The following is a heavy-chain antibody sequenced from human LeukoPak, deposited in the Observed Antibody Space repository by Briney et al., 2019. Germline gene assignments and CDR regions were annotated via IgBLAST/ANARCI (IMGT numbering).Heavy chain of an antibody. Sequence: ASVKVSCKASGYTFTSYAMNWVRQAPGQGLEWMGWINTNTGNPTYARGFTGRFVFSLDTSVSTAYLQISSLKAEDTAVYYCARLSLGDSSSWYEFDYWGQGTLVTVSS. J-gene: IGHJ4*02. CDR1: GYTFTSYA. CDR3: ARLSLGDSSSWYEFDY. V-gene: IGHV7-4-1*02. D-gene: IGHD6-13*01. CDR2: INTNTGNP.